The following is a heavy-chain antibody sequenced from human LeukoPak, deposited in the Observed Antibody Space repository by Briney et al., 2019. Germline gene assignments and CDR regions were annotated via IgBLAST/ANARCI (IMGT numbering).Heavy chain of an antibody. CDR2: INPGGGST. CDR1: GYTFTSCY. D-gene: IGHD6-19*01. V-gene: IGHV1-46*01. CDR3: ARDLGSGWYTVDY. J-gene: IGHJ4*02. Sequence: ASVKVSFKTSGYTFTSCYVHWVRQAPGQGLEWMGTINPGGGSTSYAQKFQGRITVTRDASTSTVYMELSGLISEDTAIYYCARDLGSGWYTVDYWGQGTLVTVSS.